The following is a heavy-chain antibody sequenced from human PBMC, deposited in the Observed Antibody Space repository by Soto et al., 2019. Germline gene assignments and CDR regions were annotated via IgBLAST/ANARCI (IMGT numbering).Heavy chain of an antibody. J-gene: IGHJ6*02. D-gene: IGHD2-21*01. Sequence: GGSLRLSWAASGFTFDTYWMNGVRQAPGKGPEWLSGINSDGTISSYADSVKGRFTISRDNARNTLSLQMNSLRADDTAVYYCARLSGDHSAFFSYGMDAWGQGTTVTVSS. CDR3: ARLSGDHSAFFSYGMDA. CDR2: INSDGTIS. CDR1: GFTFDTYW. V-gene: IGHV3-74*01.